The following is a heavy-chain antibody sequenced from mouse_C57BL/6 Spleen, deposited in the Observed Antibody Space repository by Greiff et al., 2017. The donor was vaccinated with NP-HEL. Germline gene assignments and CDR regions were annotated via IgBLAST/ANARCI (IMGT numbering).Heavy chain of an antibody. CDR1: GFTFSNYW. CDR3: TGDHYYGSSPYAMDY. CDR2: IRLKSDNYAT. D-gene: IGHD1-1*01. V-gene: IGHV6-3*01. J-gene: IGHJ4*01. Sequence: EVKLEESGGGLVQPGGSMKLSCVASGFTFSNYWMNWVRQSPEKGLEWVAQIRLKSDNYATHYAESVKGRFTISRDDSKSSVYLQMNNLRAEDTGIYYCTGDHYYGSSPYAMDYWGQGTSVTVSS.